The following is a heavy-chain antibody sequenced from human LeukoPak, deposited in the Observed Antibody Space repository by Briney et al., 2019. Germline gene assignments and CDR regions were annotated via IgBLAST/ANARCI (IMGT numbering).Heavy chain of an antibody. CDR3: AREHVMVRGKAFDI. V-gene: IGHV3-74*01. Sequence: GGSLRLSCAASGFTFSSYAMSWVRQAPGKGLVWVSRINSDGSSTSYADSVKGRFTISRDNAKNTLYLQMNSLRAEDTAVYYCAREHVMVRGKAFDIWGQGTMVTVSS. CDR1: GFTFSSYA. J-gene: IGHJ3*02. D-gene: IGHD3-10*01. CDR2: INSDGSST.